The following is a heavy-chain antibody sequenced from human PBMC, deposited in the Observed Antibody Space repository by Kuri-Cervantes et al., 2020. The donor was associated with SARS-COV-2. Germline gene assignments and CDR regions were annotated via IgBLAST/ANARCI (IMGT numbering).Heavy chain of an antibody. D-gene: IGHD7-27*01. CDR1: GFTFSNYD. CDR2: ISYDGSNK. Sequence: GEFLKISCAASGFTFSNYDIHWVRQAPGKGLEWVAVISYDGSNKYYADSVKGRFTISRDNSKNTLYLQMNSLRAEDTSVYYCAKDSRNWGVLDYWGQGTLVTVSS. CDR3: AKDSRNWGVLDY. V-gene: IGHV3-30*18. J-gene: IGHJ4*02.